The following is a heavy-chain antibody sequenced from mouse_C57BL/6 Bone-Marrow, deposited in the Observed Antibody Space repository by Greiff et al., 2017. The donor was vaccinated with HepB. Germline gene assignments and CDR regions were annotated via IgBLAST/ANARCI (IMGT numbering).Heavy chain of an antibody. V-gene: IGHV5-15*01. Sequence: EVKVVESGGGLVQPGGSLKLSCAASGFTFSDYGMAWVRQAPRKGPEWVAFISNLAYSIYYADTVTGRFTISRENAKNTLYLEMSSLRSEDTAMYYCARVLGYFDVWGTGTTVTVSS. CDR2: ISNLAYSI. J-gene: IGHJ1*03. CDR3: ARVLGYFDV. CDR1: GFTFSDYG.